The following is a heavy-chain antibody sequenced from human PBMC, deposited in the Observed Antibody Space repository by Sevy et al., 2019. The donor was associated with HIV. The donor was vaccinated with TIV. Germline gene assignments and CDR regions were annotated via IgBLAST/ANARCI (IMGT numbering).Heavy chain of an antibody. V-gene: IGHV1-18*01. CDR1: GYTFTSYG. CDR3: ARLTTVTTFLLNYYYYMDV. Sequence: ASVKVSCKASGYTFTSYGISWVRQAPGQGLEWMGWISAYNGNTNYAQKLQGRVTMTTDTSTSTAYMELRSLRSDDTAVYYCARLTTVTTFLLNYYYYMDVWGKGTTVTVSS. CDR2: ISAYNGNT. J-gene: IGHJ6*03. D-gene: IGHD4-17*01.